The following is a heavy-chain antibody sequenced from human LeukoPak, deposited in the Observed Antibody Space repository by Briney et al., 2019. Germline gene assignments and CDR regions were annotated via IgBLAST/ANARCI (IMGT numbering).Heavy chain of an antibody. CDR2: IYSGDST. Sequence: GGSLRLFCAASGFSSTYMSWVRQAPGKGLEWVSVIYSGDSTYYADSVKGRFTISRDISKNTVYLQMNSLRPEDTAVYPCARDLWDATGYWGQGTLVTVSS. CDR3: ARDLWDATGY. J-gene: IGHJ4*02. CDR1: GFSSTY. V-gene: IGHV3-66*02. D-gene: IGHD3-3*01.